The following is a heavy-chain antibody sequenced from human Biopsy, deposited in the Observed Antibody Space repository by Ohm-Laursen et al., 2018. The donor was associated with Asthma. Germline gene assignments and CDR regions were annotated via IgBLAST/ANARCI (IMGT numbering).Heavy chain of an antibody. CDR3: ARESGQDSGGTGAFDR. V-gene: IGHV3-30*03. CDR2: VSSDGHNI. D-gene: IGHD4-23*01. Sequence: SLRLSCTASGFVFSQCGMHWVRQGPGKGLEWVALVSSDGHNIYYEDSAKGRFTISRDNSKLRLYLEINSLRVEDSAVYYCARESGQDSGGTGAFDRWGQGIMVAVSS. J-gene: IGHJ3*02. CDR1: GFVFSQCG.